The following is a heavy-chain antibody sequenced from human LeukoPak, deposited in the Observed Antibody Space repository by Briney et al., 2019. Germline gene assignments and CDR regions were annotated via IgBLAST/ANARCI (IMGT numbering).Heavy chain of an antibody. V-gene: IGHV4-59*12. CDR3: ARAYPNCSSTSCYYYYYGMDV. Sequence: SETLSLTWTVSGGSISSYYWSWIRQPPGKGLEWIGYIYYSGSTNYNPSLKSRVTISVDTSKNQFSLKLNSVTAADTAVYYCARAYPNCSSTSCYYYYYGMDVWGQGTTVTVSS. D-gene: IGHD2-2*01. CDR2: IYYSGST. J-gene: IGHJ6*02. CDR1: GGSISSYY.